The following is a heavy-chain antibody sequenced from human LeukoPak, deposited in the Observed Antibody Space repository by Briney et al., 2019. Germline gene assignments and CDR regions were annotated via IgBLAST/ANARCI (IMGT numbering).Heavy chain of an antibody. CDR1: GFSLSTSGVG. J-gene: IGHJ4*02. CDR2: IYWNDDK. V-gene: IGHV2-5*01. Sequence: SGPTLVKPTQTLTLTCTFSGFSLSTSGVGVGWIRQPPGKALEWLALIYWNDDKRYSPSLKSRLTITNAPSKHPVVLTTTNMAPVDPAPYYCAHCGPDIVVVPAAIYFHYWGQGTLVTASS. CDR3: AHCGPDIVVVPAAIYFHY. D-gene: IGHD2-2*01.